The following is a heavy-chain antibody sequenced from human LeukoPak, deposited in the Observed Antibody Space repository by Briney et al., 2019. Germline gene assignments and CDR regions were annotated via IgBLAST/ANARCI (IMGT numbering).Heavy chain of an antibody. D-gene: IGHD6-6*01. Sequence: GGSLRLSCAASGFTFSSYAMSWVRQAPGKGLEWVSAISGSGGSTYYADSVKGRFTIPRDNSKNTLYLQMNSLRAEDTAVYYCAKDLRVYSSSHWGQGTLVTVSS. CDR3: AKDLRVYSSSH. J-gene: IGHJ4*02. CDR1: GFTFSSYA. V-gene: IGHV3-23*01. CDR2: ISGSGGST.